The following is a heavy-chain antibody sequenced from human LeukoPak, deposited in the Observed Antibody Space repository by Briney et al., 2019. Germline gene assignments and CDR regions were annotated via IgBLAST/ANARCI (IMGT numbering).Heavy chain of an antibody. D-gene: IGHD2-15*01. CDR2: IIPIFGTA. CDR3: ARDRCSGGSCYFDY. CDR1: GGTFSSYA. J-gene: IGHJ4*02. Sequence: SVKVSCKASGGTFSSYAISWVRQAPGRGLEWMGGIIPIFGTANYAQKFQGRVTITADESTSTAYMELSSLRSEDTAVYYCARDRCSGGSCYFDYWGQGTLVTVSS. V-gene: IGHV1-69*13.